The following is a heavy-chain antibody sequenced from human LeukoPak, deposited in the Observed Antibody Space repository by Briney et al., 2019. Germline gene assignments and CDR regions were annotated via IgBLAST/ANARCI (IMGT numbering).Heavy chain of an antibody. J-gene: IGHJ4*02. Sequence: GGSLRLSCAASGFTFSNYAMTWVRQAPGKGLEWVSAISGSGGSTYYADSVKGRFTISRDNSKNTLYLQMNSLRAEDTAVYYCAKDSMVRGVIMPLDYWGQGTLVTVSS. CDR1: GFTFSNYA. CDR3: AKDSMVRGVIMPLDY. D-gene: IGHD3-10*01. CDR2: ISGSGGST. V-gene: IGHV3-23*01.